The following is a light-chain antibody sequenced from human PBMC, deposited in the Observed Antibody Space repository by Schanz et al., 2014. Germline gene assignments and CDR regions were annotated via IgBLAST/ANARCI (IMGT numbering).Light chain of an antibody. CDR2: SND. J-gene: IGLJ2*01. Sequence: QSVLTQPPSASETPGQRVTVSCSGSSSNIGSNTVNWYQQLPGTAPKLLIYSNDQRPSGVPDRFSGSKSGTSASLAISGLQAEDEADYYCQSYDSSLTGSVFGGGTKLTVL. V-gene: IGLV1-44*01. CDR1: SSNIGSNT. CDR3: QSYDSSLTGSV.